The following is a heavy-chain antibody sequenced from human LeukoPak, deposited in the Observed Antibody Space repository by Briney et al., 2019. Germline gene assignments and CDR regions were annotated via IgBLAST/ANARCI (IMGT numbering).Heavy chain of an antibody. Sequence: PGGSLRLSCAASGFTFSSYSMNWVRQSPGKGLEWVSYISSSKSTIYYAHCVKGRFTISRDNDKNSLYLQMNSLRAEDTAVYYCARGGYSGYPNPYRPAPFDYWGQGTLVTVSS. J-gene: IGHJ4*02. V-gene: IGHV3-48*01. CDR1: GFTFSSYS. D-gene: IGHD5-12*01. CDR3: ARGGYSGYPNPYRPAPFDY. CDR2: ISSSKSTI.